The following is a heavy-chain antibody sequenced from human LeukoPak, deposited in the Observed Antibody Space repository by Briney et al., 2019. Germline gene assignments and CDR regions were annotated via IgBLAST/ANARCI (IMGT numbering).Heavy chain of an antibody. Sequence: GASVKVSCKASGYTFTSYGISWVRQAPGQGLEWMGWISAYNGNTNYAQKLQGRVTMTTDTSTSTAYMELRSLRSDDTAVYYCARHLGCSGGSCYAIGYYYYYGMDVWGKGTTVTVSS. CDR2: ISAYNGNT. CDR1: GYTFTSYG. V-gene: IGHV1-18*01. J-gene: IGHJ6*04. CDR3: ARHLGCSGGSCYAIGYYYYYGMDV. D-gene: IGHD2-15*01.